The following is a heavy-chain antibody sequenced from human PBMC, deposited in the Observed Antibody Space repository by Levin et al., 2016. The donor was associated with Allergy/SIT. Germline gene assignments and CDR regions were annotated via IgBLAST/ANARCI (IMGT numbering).Heavy chain of an antibody. Sequence: ASVKVSCKASGYTFTSYYMHWVRQAPGQGLEWMGIINPSGGSTSYAQKFQGRVTMTRDTSTSTVYMELSSLRSEDTAVYYCAGSSSWYRDYYYGMDVWGQGTTVTVSS. CDR2: INPSGGST. J-gene: IGHJ6*02. CDR3: AGSSSWYRDYYYGMDV. D-gene: IGHD6-13*01. V-gene: IGHV1-46*03. CDR1: GYTFTSYY.